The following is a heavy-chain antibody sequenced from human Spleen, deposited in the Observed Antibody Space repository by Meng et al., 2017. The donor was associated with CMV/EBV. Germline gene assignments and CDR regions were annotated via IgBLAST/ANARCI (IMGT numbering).Heavy chain of an antibody. Sequence: SETLSLTCTVSGGSITSHYWSWIRRPPGKGLEWIGYIYYSGNTNYNPSLESRVTISVDTSKSQFSLKLSSVTAADTAVYYCARAGSARRTSYFFDSWGQGTLVTVSS. CDR3: ARAGSARRTSYFFDS. CDR1: GGSITSHY. V-gene: IGHV4-59*11. D-gene: IGHD1-1*01. J-gene: IGHJ4*02. CDR2: IYYSGNT.